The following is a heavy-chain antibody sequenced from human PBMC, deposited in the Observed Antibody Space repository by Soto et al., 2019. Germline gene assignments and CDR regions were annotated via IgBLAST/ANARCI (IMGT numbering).Heavy chain of an antibody. D-gene: IGHD1-26*01. CDR2: INPNSGGT. J-gene: IGHJ4*02. CDR1: GYTFTGYY. V-gene: IGHV1-2*02. Sequence: ASVKVSCKASGYTFTGYYMHWVRQAPGQGLEWMGWINPNSGGTNYAQKFQGRVTMTRDTSISTAYMELSRLRSDDTAVYYCARGDSGNHYAGGGPFDYCGQGTLVTVSS. CDR3: ARGDSGNHYAGGGPFDY.